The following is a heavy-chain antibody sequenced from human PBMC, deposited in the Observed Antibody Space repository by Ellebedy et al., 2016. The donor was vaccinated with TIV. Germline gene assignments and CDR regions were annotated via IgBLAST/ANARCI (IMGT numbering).Heavy chain of an antibody. CDR3: ARPAAAYSSSWYDFDC. CDR2: ISSSGTYL. Sequence: PGGSLRLSCAASGFTFSGFTMNWVRQAPGKGLEWVSSISSSGTYLHNADSVKGRFIISRDNAKNSLYLQMNSLRVEDTAIYYCARPAAAYSSSWYDFDCWGQGTLVTVSS. J-gene: IGHJ4*02. CDR1: GFTFSGFT. V-gene: IGHV3-21*01. D-gene: IGHD6-13*01.